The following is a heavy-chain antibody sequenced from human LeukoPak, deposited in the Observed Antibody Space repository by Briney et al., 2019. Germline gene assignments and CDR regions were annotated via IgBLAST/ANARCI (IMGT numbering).Heavy chain of an antibody. Sequence: ASVKVSCKASGYTFTGYYVHWVRQAPGQGLEWMGWINPNSGGTNYAQKFQGWVTMTRDTSISTAYMELSRLRSDDTAVYYCARGVHYNWNYVTLGGDYYGMDVWGQGTTVTVSS. D-gene: IGHD1-7*01. CDR1: GYTFTGYY. CDR2: INPNSGGT. CDR3: ARGVHYNWNYVTLGGDYYGMDV. V-gene: IGHV1-2*04. J-gene: IGHJ6*02.